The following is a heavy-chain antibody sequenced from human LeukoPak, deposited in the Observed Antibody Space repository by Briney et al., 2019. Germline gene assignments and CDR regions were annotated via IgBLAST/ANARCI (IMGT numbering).Heavy chain of an antibody. V-gene: IGHV3-74*01. D-gene: IGHD4-17*01. Sequence: GGSLRLSCAASGFTFSSYWMHWVRQTPGKGLVWVSRIKGDGSDTLYADSAKGRFTISRDNSKNTLYLQTSSLGVDDTAVYYCARASTTVPNLLDYWGQGALVSVSS. CDR2: IKGDGSDT. J-gene: IGHJ4*02. CDR1: GFTFSSYW. CDR3: ARASTTVPNLLDY.